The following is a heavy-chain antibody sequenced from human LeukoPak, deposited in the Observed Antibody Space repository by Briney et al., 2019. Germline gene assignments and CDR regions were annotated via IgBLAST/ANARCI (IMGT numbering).Heavy chain of an antibody. J-gene: IGHJ4*02. CDR2: ISYDGSNK. CDR1: GCTFSSYA. D-gene: IGHD2-2*01. V-gene: IGHV3-30*04. Sequence: PGGSLRLSCAASGCTFSSYAMHWVRQAPGKGLEWVAVISYDGSNKYYADSVKGRFTISRDNSKNTLYLQMNSLRAEDTAVYYCARLNIVVVPAAPSALWGQGTLVTVSS. CDR3: ARLNIVVVPAAPSAL.